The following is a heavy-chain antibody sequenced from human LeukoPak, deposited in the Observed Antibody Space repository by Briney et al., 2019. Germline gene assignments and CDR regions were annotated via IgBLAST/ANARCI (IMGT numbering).Heavy chain of an antibody. CDR2: INTNTGNP. CDR1: GYTFTSYA. D-gene: IGHD4-17*01. V-gene: IGHV7-4-1*02. J-gene: IGHJ6*03. CDR3: ARGGDYVDYYYYYIDV. Sequence: ASVKLTCTAAGYTFTSYAMNWVRQAPGQGLEWMGWINTNTGNPTYAQGFTGRFVFSFDTSVSTAYLQISSLKAEDTAAYYCARGGDYVDYYYYYIDVWGKGTTVTVSS.